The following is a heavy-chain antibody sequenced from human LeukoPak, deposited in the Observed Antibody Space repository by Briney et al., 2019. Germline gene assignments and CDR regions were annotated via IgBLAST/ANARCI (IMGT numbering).Heavy chain of an antibody. CDR3: ARGLGSSWYPLYYYYGMDV. V-gene: IGHV4-30-4*01. CDR2: IYYSGST. D-gene: IGHD6-13*01. J-gene: IGHJ6*04. CDR1: GGSISSGDYY. Sequence: SQTLSLTCTVSGGSISSGDYYWSWIRQPPGKGLEWIVYIYYSGSTYYNPSLKSRVTISVDTSKNQFSLELSSVTAADTAVYYCARGLGSSWYPLYYYYGMDVWGKGTTVTVSS.